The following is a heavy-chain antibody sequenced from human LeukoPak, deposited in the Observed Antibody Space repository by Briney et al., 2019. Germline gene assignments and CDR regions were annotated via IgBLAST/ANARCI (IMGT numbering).Heavy chain of an antibody. D-gene: IGHD6-19*01. CDR1: GFTFSTYA. V-gene: IGHV3-23*01. CDR2: IAGSDAGT. Sequence: GGSLRLSCAASGFTFSTYAMSWVRQTPGKGLEWVSSIAGSDAGTYYADSVKGRFAISRDNAKKTLYLQMNSLRAEDTAMYYCARGEAVAGNDHWGQGALVTVSS. CDR3: ARGEAVAGNDH. J-gene: IGHJ4*02.